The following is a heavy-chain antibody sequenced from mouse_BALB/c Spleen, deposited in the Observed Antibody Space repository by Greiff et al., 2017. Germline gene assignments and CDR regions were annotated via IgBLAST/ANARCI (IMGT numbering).Heavy chain of an antibody. CDR3: TRGSTGPWFAY. D-gene: IGHD4-1*02. J-gene: IGHJ3*01. CDR2: INPYNDGT. Sequence: VQLQQSGPELVKPGASVKMSCKASGYTFTSYVMHWVKQKPGQGLEWIGYINPYNDGTKYNEKFKGKATLTSDKSSSTAYMQLSSPTSEDSAVYYCTRGSTGPWFAYWGQGTLVTVSA. CDR1: GYTFTSYV. V-gene: IGHV1-14*01.